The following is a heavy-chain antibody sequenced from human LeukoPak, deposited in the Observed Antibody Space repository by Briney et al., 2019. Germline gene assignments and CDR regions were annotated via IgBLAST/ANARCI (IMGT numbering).Heavy chain of an antibody. Sequence: PGGALRLSCGASGFTFSSYAMSWVRHAPGKGLEWVSAISGSGGSTYYADSVKGRFTISRDNSKNTLYLQMNSLRAEDTAVYYCAKGYYDFWSAYCFDPWGQGTLVTVSS. J-gene: IGHJ5*02. CDR3: AKGYYDFWSAYCFDP. CDR2: ISGSGGST. D-gene: IGHD3-3*01. V-gene: IGHV3-23*01. CDR1: GFTFSSYA.